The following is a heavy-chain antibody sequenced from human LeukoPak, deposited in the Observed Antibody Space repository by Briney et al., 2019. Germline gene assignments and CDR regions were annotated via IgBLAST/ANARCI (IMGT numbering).Heavy chain of an antibody. CDR1: GFTFSSYA. Sequence: GGSLRLSCAASGFTFSSYAMHWVRQAPGKGLEWVAVISYDGSNKYYADSVKGRFTISRDNSKNTLYLQMNSLRAEDTAVYYCARDSKIIAAAGKYWFDPWGQGTLVTVSS. D-gene: IGHD6-13*01. V-gene: IGHV3-30*04. CDR2: ISYDGSNK. CDR3: ARDSKIIAAAGKYWFDP. J-gene: IGHJ5*02.